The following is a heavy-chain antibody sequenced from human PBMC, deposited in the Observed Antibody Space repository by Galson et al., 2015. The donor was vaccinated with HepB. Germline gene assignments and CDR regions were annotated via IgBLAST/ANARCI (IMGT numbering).Heavy chain of an antibody. J-gene: IGHJ4*02. D-gene: IGHD6-19*01. CDR3: AKDGLGWLVPLGTPPYFDY. V-gene: IGHV3-23*01. CDR2: ISGSGGST. CDR1: GFTFSSYA. Sequence: SLRLSCAASGFTFSSYAMSWVRQAPGKGLEWVSAISGSGGSTYYADSVKGRFTISRDNSKNTLYLQMNSLRAEDTAVYYCAKDGLGWLVPLGTPPYFDYWGQGTLVTVSS.